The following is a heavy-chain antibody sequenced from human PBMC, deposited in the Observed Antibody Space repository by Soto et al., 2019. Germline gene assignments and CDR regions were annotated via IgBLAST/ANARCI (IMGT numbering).Heavy chain of an antibody. J-gene: IGHJ5*02. V-gene: IGHV3-74*01. Sequence: GGSLRLSCAASGFTFSSFWMHWVRQAPGKGLVWVSRASPDGTSTSYADSVKGRFTISRDNAKNTLYMQMNSLRAEDTAVYYCTRHGSGDYFLFDLWGQGTLVTVSS. CDR1: GFTFSSFW. CDR2: ASPDGTST. D-gene: IGHD4-17*01. CDR3: TRHGSGDYFLFDL.